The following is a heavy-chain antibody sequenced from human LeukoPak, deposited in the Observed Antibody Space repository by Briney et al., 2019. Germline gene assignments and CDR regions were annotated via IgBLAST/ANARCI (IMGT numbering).Heavy chain of an antibody. CDR1: GFTFDTHG. V-gene: IGHV3-33*01. CDR3: VRISCTGSRCKPYSYYDMDV. Sequence: GRSLRLSCAASGFTFDTHGMHWVRQAPGKGLEWVAIIWYDGSIKYYSDSVKGRFTISRDNSKNTLYLQMNSLRAEDTAVYYCVRISCTGSRCKPYSYYDMDVWGQGTTVTVSS. CDR2: IWYDGSIK. D-gene: IGHD2-15*01. J-gene: IGHJ6*02.